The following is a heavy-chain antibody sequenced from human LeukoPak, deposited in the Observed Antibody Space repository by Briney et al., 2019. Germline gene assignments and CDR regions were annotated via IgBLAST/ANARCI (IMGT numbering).Heavy chain of an antibody. CDR3: ANQEYYYGSGSYYNPLPFDY. CDR2: IPYDGSNK. V-gene: IGHV3-30*18. D-gene: IGHD3-10*01. CDR1: GFTFSSYG. Sequence: GRSLRLSCAASGFTFSSYGMHWVRQAPGKGMEWEAVIPYDGSNKYYAGSVKGRFTISRDNSKDTLYLQMNSLRAEDTAVYYCANQEYYYGSGSYYNPLPFDYWGQGTQVTVSS. J-gene: IGHJ4*02.